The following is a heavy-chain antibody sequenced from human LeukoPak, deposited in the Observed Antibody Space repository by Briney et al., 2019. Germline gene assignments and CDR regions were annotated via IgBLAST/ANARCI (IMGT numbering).Heavy chain of an antibody. Sequence: GGSLRLSCAASGFSVSNTYMSWVRQAPGKGLEGLAGTYSGDIGVGTYYADSVKGRFTISRHNSKNTLYLQMSSLRAEDTAVSFCARSAARLRYYYAMDVWGQGTTVTVCS. J-gene: IGHJ6*02. CDR2: TYSGDIGVGT. CDR1: GFSVSNTY. V-gene: IGHV3-53*04. CDR3: ARSAARLRYYYAMDV. D-gene: IGHD6-6*01.